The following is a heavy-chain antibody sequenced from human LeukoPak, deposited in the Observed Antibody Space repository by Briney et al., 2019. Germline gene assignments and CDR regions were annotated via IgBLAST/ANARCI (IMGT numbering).Heavy chain of an antibody. Sequence: GGSLRLSCAASGFTFSSYAMHWVRQAPGKGLEWVAVISYDGSNRYYADSVKGRFTISRDNSKNTLYLQMNSLRAEDTAVYYCARDRAYGDPGDWFDPWGQGTLVTVSS. D-gene: IGHD4-17*01. CDR3: ARDRAYGDPGDWFDP. J-gene: IGHJ5*02. CDR1: GFTFSSYA. V-gene: IGHV3-30-3*01. CDR2: ISYDGSNR.